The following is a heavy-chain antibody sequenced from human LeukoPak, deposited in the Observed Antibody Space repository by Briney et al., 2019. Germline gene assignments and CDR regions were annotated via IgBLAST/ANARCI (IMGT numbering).Heavy chain of an antibody. CDR1: GGTFRSYA. CDR3: ASVSQGYRYFDY. D-gene: IGHD5-18*01. J-gene: IGHJ4*02. Sequence: SVKDSCKASGGTFRSYAITWVRQAPGQGLEWMGGIIPIFGRANYAQKFQGRGTITADESTSTAYMELSSLRSEDTAVYYCASVSQGYRYFDYWGQGTLVTVSS. CDR2: IIPIFGRA. V-gene: IGHV1-69*01.